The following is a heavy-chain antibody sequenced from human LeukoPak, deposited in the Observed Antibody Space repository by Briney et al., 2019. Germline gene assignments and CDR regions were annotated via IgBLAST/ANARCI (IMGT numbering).Heavy chain of an antibody. D-gene: IGHD2-2*02. CDR1: GFTFSSYS. V-gene: IGHV3-30-3*01. J-gene: IGHJ4*02. Sequence: GGSLRLSCSASGFTFSSYSMHWVRQAPGKGLEWVGVISYDGNKKYDADSVKGRFTISRDNSKNTLYLQMNSLRAEDTAVYYCARLPGYCSSNSCYKMTIPFDYWGQGTLVTVSS. CDR2: ISYDGNKK. CDR3: ARLPGYCSSNSCYKMTIPFDY.